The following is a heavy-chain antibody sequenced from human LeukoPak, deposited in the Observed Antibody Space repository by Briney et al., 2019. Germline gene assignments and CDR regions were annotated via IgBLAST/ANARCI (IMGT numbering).Heavy chain of an antibody. CDR3: ARVEGFTMVRGGDFGY. Sequence: ASVKVSCKASGYTFTSYGISWVRQAPGQGLEWMGWISTYNGNTNYAQKFQGRVTMTTDTSTRTVYMELRSLRSDDTAVYYCARVEGFTMVRGGDFGYWGQGTLVTVSS. CDR2: ISTYNGNT. V-gene: IGHV1-18*01. D-gene: IGHD3-10*01. CDR1: GYTFTSYG. J-gene: IGHJ4*02.